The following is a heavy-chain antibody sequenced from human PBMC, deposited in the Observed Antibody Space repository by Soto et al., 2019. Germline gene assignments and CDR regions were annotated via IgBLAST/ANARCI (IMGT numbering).Heavy chain of an antibody. Sequence: VQLVESGGGVVQPGRYLRLSCAESGFTFSSYGMHWVRQAPGKGLGWVAVIWYDGSNKYYADSVTGRFTISRDNSKNTLYLQMNSLRAEDTAVYYCARDMGYSSSWYLGYWGQGTLVTVSS. V-gene: IGHV3-33*01. J-gene: IGHJ4*02. D-gene: IGHD6-13*01. CDR3: ARDMGYSSSWYLGY. CDR2: IWYDGSNK. CDR1: GFTFSSYG.